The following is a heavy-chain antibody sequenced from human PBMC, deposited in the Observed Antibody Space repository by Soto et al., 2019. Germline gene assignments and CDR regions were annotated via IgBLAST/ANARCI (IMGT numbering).Heavy chain of an antibody. J-gene: IGHJ4*02. V-gene: IGHV4-34*01. Sequence: SETLSLTCAVYGGSFSGYYWSWIRQPPGKGLEWIGEINHSGSTNYNPSLKSRVTISVDTSKNQFSLKLSSVTAAGTAVYYCASRSIAARRKDYWGQGTLVTVSS. CDR2: INHSGST. CDR1: GGSFSGYY. CDR3: ASRSIAARRKDY. D-gene: IGHD6-6*01.